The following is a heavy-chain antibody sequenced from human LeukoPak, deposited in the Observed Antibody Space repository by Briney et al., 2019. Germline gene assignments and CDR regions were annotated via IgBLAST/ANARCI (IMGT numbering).Heavy chain of an antibody. CDR1: GYTFTGYY. V-gene: IGHV1-2*02. CDR2: INPNSGDT. D-gene: IGHD3-10*01. Sequence: ASVKVSCKASGYTFTGYYMHWVRRAPGQGLEWMGWINPNSGDTNYAQKFQGRVTMTRDTSISTAYMELSRLRSDDTAVYYCAILGGVRGTKRAFDIWGQGTMVTVSS. J-gene: IGHJ3*02. CDR3: AILGGVRGTKRAFDI.